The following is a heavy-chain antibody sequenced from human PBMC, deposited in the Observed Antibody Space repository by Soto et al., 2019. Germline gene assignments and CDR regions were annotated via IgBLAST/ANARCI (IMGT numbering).Heavy chain of an antibody. V-gene: IGHV4-31*03. CDR3: ARVCHGSGWYLGVDY. J-gene: IGHJ4*02. CDR1: GGSISSGGYY. CDR2: IYYSGST. Sequence: QVQLQESGPGLVKPSQTLSLTCTVSGGSISSGGYYWSWIRQHPGKGLEWIGYIYYSGSTYYNPSLKRRVTIAIDTSETQFSMKLSSVTAADTAVYYCARVCHGSGWYLGVDYWGQGTLVTVSS. D-gene: IGHD6-19*01.